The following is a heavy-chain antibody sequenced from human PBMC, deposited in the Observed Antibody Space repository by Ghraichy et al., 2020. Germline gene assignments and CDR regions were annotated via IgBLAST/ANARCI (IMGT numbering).Heavy chain of an antibody. CDR1: GGSFSGYY. CDR2: INHSGST. Sequence: ESLNISCAVYGGSFSGYYWSWIRQPPGKGLEWIGEINHSGSTNYNPSLKSRVTISVDTSKNQFSLKLSSVTAADTAVYYCATLIVATGPGYYYYGMDVWGQGTTVTVSS. V-gene: IGHV4-34*01. J-gene: IGHJ6*02. CDR3: ATLIVATGPGYYYYGMDV. D-gene: IGHD5-12*01.